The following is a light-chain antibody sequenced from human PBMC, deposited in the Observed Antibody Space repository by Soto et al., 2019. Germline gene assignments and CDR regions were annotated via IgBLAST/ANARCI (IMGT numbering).Light chain of an antibody. CDR1: QSVSSSY. Sequence: EIVLTQSPGTLSLSPGEIATLYFSASQSVSSSYLAWYQQKPGQAPRLLIYGASSRATGIPDRFSGSGSGTDFTLTISRLEPEDFAVYYCQQYGSSLIAFGQGTRLEIK. CDR3: QQYGSSLIA. CDR2: GAS. J-gene: IGKJ5*01. V-gene: IGKV3-20*01.